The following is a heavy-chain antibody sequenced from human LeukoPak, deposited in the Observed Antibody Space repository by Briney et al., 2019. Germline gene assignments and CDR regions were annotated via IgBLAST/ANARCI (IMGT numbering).Heavy chain of an antibody. CDR3: AKPSAADDFWSGYAYWYFDL. CDR1: GFTFSSYA. J-gene: IGHJ2*01. V-gene: IGHV3-23*01. CDR2: ISGSGGST. Sequence: GGSLRLSCAASGFTFSSYAMSWVRQAPGKGLEWVSAISGSGGSTYYADSVKGRFTISRDNSKNTLYLQMNGLRAEDTAVYYCAKPSAADDFWSGYAYWYFDLWGRGTLVTVSS. D-gene: IGHD3-3*01.